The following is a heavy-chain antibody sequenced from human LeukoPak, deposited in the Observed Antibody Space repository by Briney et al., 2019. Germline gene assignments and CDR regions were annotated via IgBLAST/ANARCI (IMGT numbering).Heavy chain of an antibody. CDR1: GFTFSSYA. CDR3: AKDRDSSGTFDY. D-gene: IGHD6-19*01. V-gene: IGHV3-23*01. J-gene: IGHJ4*02. Sequence: GGSLRLSCAASGFTFSSYAMSWVRQAPGKGLEWVSAISGSGGSTYHADSVKGRFTISRDNSKNTLYLQMNSLRAEDTAVYYCAKDRDSSGTFDYWGQGTLVTVSS. CDR2: ISGSGGST.